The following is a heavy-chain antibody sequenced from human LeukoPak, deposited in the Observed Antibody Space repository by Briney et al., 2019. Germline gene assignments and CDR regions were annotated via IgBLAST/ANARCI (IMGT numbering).Heavy chain of an antibody. CDR3: ARVGIAVAGTGSWFDP. J-gene: IGHJ5*02. CDR2: ISAYNGNT. CDR1: RYTFTSYG. V-gene: IGHV1-18*01. Sequence: ASVKVSCKASRYTFTSYGISWVRQAPGQGLEWMGWISAYNGNTNYAQKLQGRVTMTTDTSTSTAYMELRSLRSDDTAVYYCARVGIAVAGTGSWFDPWGQGTLVTVSS. D-gene: IGHD6-19*01.